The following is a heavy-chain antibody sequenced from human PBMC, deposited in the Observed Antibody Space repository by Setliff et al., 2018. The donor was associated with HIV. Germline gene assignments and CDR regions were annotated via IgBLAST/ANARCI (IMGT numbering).Heavy chain of an antibody. CDR3: AREGARHYGSGRYHSWFDP. Sequence: PSDTLSLTCTVSGGSISGGGYYWTWIRQYPGRGLEWIGYIYYSGTAYYKPSLRSRVTISVDTSMNQFSLNLNSVTAADTAVYYCAREGARHYGSGRYHSWFDPWGQGTQVTVSS. D-gene: IGHD3-10*01. CDR1: GGSISGGGYY. CDR2: IYYSGTA. J-gene: IGHJ5*02. V-gene: IGHV4-31*03.